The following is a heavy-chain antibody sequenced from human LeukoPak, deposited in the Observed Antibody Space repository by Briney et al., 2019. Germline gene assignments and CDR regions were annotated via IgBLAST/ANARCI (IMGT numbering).Heavy chain of an antibody. J-gene: IGHJ4*02. V-gene: IGHV5-51*01. CDR2: VFPLDSDT. Sequence: GESLKISCKGSGYSFTNYWIGWVRQMPGRGLEWMGQVFPLDSDTTYSPTFQGQVTISADTSTSTAHLQWSSLKASDTAIYYCTAFNRDDYRNFDSWGQGTLVTVSS. D-gene: IGHD5-24*01. CDR1: GYSFTNYW. CDR3: TAFNRDDYRNFDS.